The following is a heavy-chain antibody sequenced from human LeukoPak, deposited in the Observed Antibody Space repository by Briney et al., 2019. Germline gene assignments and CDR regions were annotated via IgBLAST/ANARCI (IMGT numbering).Heavy chain of an antibody. V-gene: IGHV1-8*01. Sequence: ASVKVSCKASGYTFTSYDINWVRQATGQGLEWMGWMSPNSGNTGYAQKFQGRVTMTRNTSISTAYIELGSLESEDTAVYYCARTPPDTTGYYSWGQGTLVTVSS. CDR3: ARTPPDTTGYYS. CDR2: MSPNSGNT. CDR1: GYTFTSYD. J-gene: IGHJ4*02. D-gene: IGHD3-22*01.